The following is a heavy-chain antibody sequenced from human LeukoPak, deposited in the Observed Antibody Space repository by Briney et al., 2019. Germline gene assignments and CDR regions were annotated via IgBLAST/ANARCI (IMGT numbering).Heavy chain of an antibody. V-gene: IGHV3-7*01. CDR1: GFTFSTYG. CDR3: ARDYIGGWNDH. CDR2: IREDGNEK. J-gene: IGHJ4*02. D-gene: IGHD3-16*01. Sequence: GGSLRLSCAASGFTFSTYGMSWVRQTTGKGLECVAEIREDGNEKFYVDFVKGRFTISRDNAKNSVYLQMNSLRVEDTAVYFCARDYIGGWNDHWGQGTLVTVSS.